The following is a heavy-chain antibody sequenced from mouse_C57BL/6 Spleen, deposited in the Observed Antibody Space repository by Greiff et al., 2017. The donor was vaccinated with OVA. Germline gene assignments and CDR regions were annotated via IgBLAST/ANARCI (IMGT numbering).Heavy chain of an antibody. J-gene: IGHJ2*01. Sequence: EVKLVESGTVLARPGASVKMSCKTSGYTFTSYWMHWVKQRPGQGLEWIGAIYPGNSDTSYNQKFKGKATLTAGTSASTAYMELSSLTNEDSAVYYCTRLPITTGRGFDDWGQGTTLTVSS. V-gene: IGHV1-5*01. CDR3: TRLPITTGRGFDD. CDR1: GYTFTSYW. D-gene: IGHD1-1*01. CDR2: IYPGNSDT.